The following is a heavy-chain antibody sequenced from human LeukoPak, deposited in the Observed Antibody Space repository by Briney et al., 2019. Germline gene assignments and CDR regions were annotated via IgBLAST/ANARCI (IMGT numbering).Heavy chain of an antibody. CDR1: GYTFTSYG. J-gene: IGHJ4*02. D-gene: IGHD3-22*01. Sequence: ASVKVSCKASGYTFTSYGISWVRQAPGQGLEWMGWISAYNGNTNYAQKLQGRVTMTTDTSTSTAYMELRSLRSDDTAVYYCARGPHYYDSSGYSAFDYWGQGTLVTVSS. V-gene: IGHV1-18*01. CDR3: ARGPHYYDSSGYSAFDY. CDR2: ISAYNGNT.